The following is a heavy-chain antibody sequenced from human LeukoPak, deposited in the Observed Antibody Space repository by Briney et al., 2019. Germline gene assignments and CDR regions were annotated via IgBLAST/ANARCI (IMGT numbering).Heavy chain of an antibody. D-gene: IGHD6-13*01. J-gene: IGHJ4*02. CDR2: ISSSSSDT. Sequence: GGSLRLSCAASGFTVSSNYMSWIRQAPGKGLEWVSYISSSSSDTNYADSVKGRFTISRDNAKNSLYLQMNSLRAEDTAVYYCARVEQQLGNFDYWGQGTLVTASS. CDR1: GFTVSSNY. V-gene: IGHV3-11*06. CDR3: ARVEQQLGNFDY.